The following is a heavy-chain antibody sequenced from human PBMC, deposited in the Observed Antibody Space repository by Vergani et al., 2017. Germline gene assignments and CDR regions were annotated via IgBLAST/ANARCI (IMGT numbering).Heavy chain of an antibody. J-gene: IGHJ6*03. V-gene: IGHV3-11*01. CDR3: ARNGYYYDSSGYYSSDRYYMDV. CDR1: GFTFSDYY. D-gene: IGHD3-22*01. Sequence: QVQLVESGGGLVKPGGSLRLSCAASGFTFSDYYMSWIRQAPGKGLEWVAYISSSGSTIYYADSVKGRLTISRDNAKNSLYLQMNSLRAEDTAVYYCARNGYYYDSSGYYSSDRYYMDVWGKGTTVTVSS. CDR2: ISSSGSTI.